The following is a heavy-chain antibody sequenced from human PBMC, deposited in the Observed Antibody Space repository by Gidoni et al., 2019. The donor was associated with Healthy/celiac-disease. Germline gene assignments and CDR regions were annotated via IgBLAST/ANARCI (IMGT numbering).Heavy chain of an antibody. CDR2: FSGSGGST. CDR1: GSPFSSYA. CDR3: AKDQWLGQVPLFPFDY. Sequence: EVQLVESGGGLVQPGGSLRLSCAASGSPFSSYAMSWVRQAPGKGLEWVSAFSGSGGSTYYADSVKGRFTISRDNSKNTLYLQMNSLRAEDTAVYYCAKDQWLGQVPLFPFDYWGQGTLVTVSS. V-gene: IGHV3-23*04. D-gene: IGHD6-19*01. J-gene: IGHJ4*02.